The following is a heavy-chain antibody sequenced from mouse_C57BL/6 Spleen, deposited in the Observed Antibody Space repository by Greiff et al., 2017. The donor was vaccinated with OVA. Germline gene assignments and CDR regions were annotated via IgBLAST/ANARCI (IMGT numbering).Heavy chain of an antibody. CDR3: ARRVLGSYRYFDV. Sequence: EAGGIDFSRYWMSWVRRAPGKGLEWIGEINPDSSTINYAPSLKDKFIISRDNAKNTLYLQMSKVRSEDTALYYCARRVLGSYRYFDVWGTGTTVTVSS. J-gene: IGHJ1*03. CDR1: GIDFSRYW. V-gene: IGHV4-1*01. CDR2: INPDSSTI. D-gene: IGHD1-1*02.